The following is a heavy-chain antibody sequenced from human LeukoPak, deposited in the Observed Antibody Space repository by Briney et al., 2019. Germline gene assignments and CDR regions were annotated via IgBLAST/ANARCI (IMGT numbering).Heavy chain of an antibody. D-gene: IGHD2-21*01. J-gene: IGHJ4*02. CDR1: GFTFGSYA. Sequence: GGSLRLSCAASGFTFGSYAMSWVRQAPGKGLEWVSVISGSGGSTDYADSVKGRFTISRDNAKNSLYLQMNSLRDEDTAVYYCVRDHIFAFDYWGQGTLVTVSS. CDR3: VRDHIFAFDY. V-gene: IGHV3-23*01. CDR2: ISGSGGST.